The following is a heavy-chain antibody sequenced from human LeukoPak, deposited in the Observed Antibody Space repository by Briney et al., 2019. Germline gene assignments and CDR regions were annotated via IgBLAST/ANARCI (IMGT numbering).Heavy chain of an antibody. J-gene: IGHJ3*02. D-gene: IGHD3-22*01. CDR2: INPNSGGT. CDR1: GGTFSSYA. V-gene: IGHV1-2*02. Sequence: ASVKVSCKASGGTFSSYAISWVRQAPGQGLEWMGWINPNSGGTNYAQKFQGRVTMTRDTSISTAYMELSRLRSDDTAVYYCATSITMIVVVRDYDAFDIWGQGTMVTVSS. CDR3: ATSITMIVVVRDYDAFDI.